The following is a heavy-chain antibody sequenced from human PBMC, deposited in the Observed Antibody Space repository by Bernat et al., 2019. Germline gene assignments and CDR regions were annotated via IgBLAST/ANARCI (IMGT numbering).Heavy chain of an antibody. J-gene: IGHJ3*01. CDR3: ATDYGETDGNFQH. V-gene: IGHV3-66*01. D-gene: IGHD4-17*01. CDR2: IYSGGST. Sequence: EVQLVESGGGLVQPGGSLRLSCVASGFTVSRNYMSWVRQAPGKGLEWVSVIYSGGSTYYADSVKGRFTISRDNSKNTLYLQMSSVRAEDTAVYYCATDYGETDGNFQHWGQGTMVTVSS. CDR1: GFTVSRNY.